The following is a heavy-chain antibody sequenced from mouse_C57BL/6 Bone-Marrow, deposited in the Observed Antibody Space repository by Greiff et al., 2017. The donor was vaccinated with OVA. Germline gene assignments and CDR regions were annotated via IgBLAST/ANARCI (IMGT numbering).Heavy chain of an antibody. D-gene: IGHD2-2*01. Sequence: QVQLQQPGAELVMPGASVKLSCKASGYTFTSYWMHWVKQRPGQGLEWIGEIDPSDSYTNYNQKFKGKSTLTVDKSSSTAYMQLSSLTSEDSAVYYRARKGWLRRGYFDYWGQGTTLTVSS. CDR2: IDPSDSYT. CDR3: ARKGWLRRGYFDY. V-gene: IGHV1-69*01. J-gene: IGHJ2*01. CDR1: GYTFTSYW.